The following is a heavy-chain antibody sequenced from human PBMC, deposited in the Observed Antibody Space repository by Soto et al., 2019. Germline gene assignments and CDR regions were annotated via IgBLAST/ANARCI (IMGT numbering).Heavy chain of an antibody. D-gene: IGHD2-15*01. V-gene: IGHV4-34*01. CDR2: INHSGST. CDR3: ARMGYCSGGSCSPHY. CDR1: GGSFSGYY. Sequence: QVQLQQWGAGLLKPSETLSLTCAVYGGSFSGYYWSWIRQPPGKGLEWIGEINHSGSTNYNPSLKRRLTISVDTSKNQFSLKLSSVTAADTAVYYCARMGYCSGGSCSPHYWGQGTLVTVSS. J-gene: IGHJ4*02.